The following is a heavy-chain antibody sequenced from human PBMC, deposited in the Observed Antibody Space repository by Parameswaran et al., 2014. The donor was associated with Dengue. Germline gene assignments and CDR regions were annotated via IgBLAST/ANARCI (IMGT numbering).Heavy chain of an antibody. D-gene: IGHD6-19*01. CDR2: INHSGST. J-gene: IGHJ5*02. V-gene: IGHV4-34*01. Sequence: AGGSLRLSCAVYGGSFSGYYWSWIRQPPGKGLEWIGEINHSGSTNYNPSLKSRVTISVDTSKNQFSLKLSSVTAADTAVYYCARLDSSGWHAKFDPWGQGTLVTVSS. CDR3: ARLDSSGWHAKFDP. CDR1: GGSFSGYY.